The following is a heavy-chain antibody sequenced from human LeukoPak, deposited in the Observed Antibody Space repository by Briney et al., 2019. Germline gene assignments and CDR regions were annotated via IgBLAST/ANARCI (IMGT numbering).Heavy chain of an antibody. Sequence: SETLSLTCAVYGGSFSGYYWSWIRQPPGKGLEWIGEINHSGSTNYNPSLKSRVTISVDTSKNQFSLKLSRLRSDDTAVYYCARGRSFWFGENWFDPWGQGTLVTVSS. J-gene: IGHJ5*02. CDR1: GGSFSGYY. CDR3: ARGRSFWFGENWFDP. D-gene: IGHD3-10*01. V-gene: IGHV4-34*01. CDR2: INHSGST.